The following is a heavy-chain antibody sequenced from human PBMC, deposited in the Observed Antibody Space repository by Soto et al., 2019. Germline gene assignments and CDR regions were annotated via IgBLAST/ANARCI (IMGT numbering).Heavy chain of an antibody. D-gene: IGHD2-21*01. CDR3: ARGGSRGNDYSDYGMDV. CDR2: INHSGST. V-gene: IGHV4-34*01. J-gene: IGHJ6*02. CDR1: GGSFSGYY. Sequence: PSETLSLTCAVYGGSFSGYYWSWIRQPPGKGLEWIGEINHSGSTNYNPSLKSRVTISVDTSKNQFSLKLSSVTAADTAVYYCARGGSRGNDYSDYGMDVWGQGTTVTVSS.